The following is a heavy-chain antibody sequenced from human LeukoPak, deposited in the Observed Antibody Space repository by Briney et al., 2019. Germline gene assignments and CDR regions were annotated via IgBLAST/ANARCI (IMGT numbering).Heavy chain of an antibody. CDR2: FSGSDFST. CDR1: GFTFSSYA. Sequence: GGSLRLSCAASGFTFSSYAMSWVRQAPGKGLEWVSSFSGSDFSTYYADSVKGRFTISRDNSKKTLYLQMNSLRADDTAVYFCAKDMIPHSGKNYLPSGCSDYWGQGTLVTVSS. V-gene: IGHV3-23*01. CDR3: AKDMIPHSGKNYLPSGCSDY. J-gene: IGHJ4*02. D-gene: IGHD1-26*01.